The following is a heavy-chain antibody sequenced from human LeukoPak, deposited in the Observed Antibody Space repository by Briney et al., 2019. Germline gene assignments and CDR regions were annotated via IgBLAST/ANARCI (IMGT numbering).Heavy chain of an antibody. CDR3: ARGGSGLTAMDLFDY. CDR2: ISSTSSVI. Sequence: GGSLRLSCAASGFTFSSFSINWVRQAPGTGLEWVSSISSTSSVIFYADSVKGRFTISRDNAKDSLYLHMNSLRAEDTAVYYCARGGSGLTAMDLFDYWGQGTLVTVSS. V-gene: IGHV3-21*01. CDR1: GFTFSSFS. J-gene: IGHJ4*02. D-gene: IGHD5-18*01.